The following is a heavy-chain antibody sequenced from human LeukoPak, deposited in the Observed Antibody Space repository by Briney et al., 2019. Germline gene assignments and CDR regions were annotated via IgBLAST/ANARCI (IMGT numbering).Heavy chain of an antibody. J-gene: IGHJ4*02. D-gene: IGHD1-1*01. Sequence: PGGSLRLSCAASGFTFSSYSMNWVRQAPGKGLEWVSSISSSSGYIYYADSVKGRFTISRDNAKNSLYLQMNSLRAEDTAVYYCAIEDVQLERRGTFVYWGQGTLVTVSS. V-gene: IGHV3-21*01. CDR3: AIEDVQLERRGTFVY. CDR1: GFTFSSYS. CDR2: ISSSSGYI.